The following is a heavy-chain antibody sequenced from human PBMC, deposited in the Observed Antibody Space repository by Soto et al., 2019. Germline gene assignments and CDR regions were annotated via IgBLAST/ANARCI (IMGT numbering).Heavy chain of an antibody. D-gene: IGHD3-22*01. Sequence: QVQLVQSGAEVKKPGASVKVSCKASGYTFTGYQMHWVRQAPGQGLEWMGGIIPIFGTANYAQKFQGRVTITADESTSTAYMELSSLRSEDTAVYYCARGSNYYDSSGYYTYWYFDLWGRGTLVTVSS. V-gene: IGHV1-69*01. CDR3: ARGSNYYDSSGYYTYWYFDL. CDR2: IIPIFGTA. CDR1: GYTFTGYQ. J-gene: IGHJ2*01.